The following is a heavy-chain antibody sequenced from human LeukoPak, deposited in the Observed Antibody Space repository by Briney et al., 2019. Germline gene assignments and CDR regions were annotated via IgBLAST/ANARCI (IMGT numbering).Heavy chain of an antibody. V-gene: IGHV3-74*01. CDR1: KSSFSAYW. Sequence: PGGSLRLSCAASKSSFSAYWMHWVRQAPGKGLVWVSRINSDGSRTNYADSVKGRFTISRDNAKNTLYLQMNSLRAEDTAVYYCAKDVEASVGKGIAAADYWGQGTLVTVSS. J-gene: IGHJ4*02. CDR3: AKDVEASVGKGIAAADY. CDR2: INSDGSRT. D-gene: IGHD6-13*01.